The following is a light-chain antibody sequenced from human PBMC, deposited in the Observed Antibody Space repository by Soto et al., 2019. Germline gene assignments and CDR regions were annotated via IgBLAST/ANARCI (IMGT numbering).Light chain of an antibody. CDR3: SSYTSSITLVV. V-gene: IGLV2-14*01. CDR2: EVS. CDR1: SSDVGGYNY. Sequence: QSALTQPASVSGSPGQSITISCTGTSSDVGGYNYVSWYQQHPGKAPKLMIYEVSNRPSGVSNRFSGSKSGNTASLTISGLQAEDEVDYYCSSYTSSITLVVFGGGTNLTVL. J-gene: IGLJ2*01.